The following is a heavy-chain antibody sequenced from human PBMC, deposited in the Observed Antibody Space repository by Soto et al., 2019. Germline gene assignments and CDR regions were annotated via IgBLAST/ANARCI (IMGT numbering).Heavy chain of an antibody. CDR2: IYYGGST. V-gene: IGHV4-39*01. CDR1: GGSISSGTYF. D-gene: IGHD6-19*01. CDR3: ARLGSSGWSPRPNWFDP. J-gene: IGHJ5*02. Sequence: SETLSLTCSVSGGSISSGTYFWGWIRQPPGMGLEWIGSIYYGGSTYYNPSLKSRVTISIDTSNNQFSLRLNSVTAADTAVYYCARLGSSGWSPRPNWFDPWGQGTLVTVSS.